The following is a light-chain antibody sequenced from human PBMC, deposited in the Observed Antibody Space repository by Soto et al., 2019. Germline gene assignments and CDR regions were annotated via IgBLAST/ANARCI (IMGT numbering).Light chain of an antibody. CDR3: QTWGTGIVV. Sequence: QPVLTQSPSASASLGASVKLTCTLSSGHSNYAIAWHQQQPEKAPRYLMKVNSDGSHNKGDGIPDRFSGSSSGAERYLTISSLQSEDEADYYCQTWGTGIVVFGGGTKLTVL. CDR2: VNSDGSH. CDR1: SGHSNYA. J-gene: IGLJ2*01. V-gene: IGLV4-69*01.